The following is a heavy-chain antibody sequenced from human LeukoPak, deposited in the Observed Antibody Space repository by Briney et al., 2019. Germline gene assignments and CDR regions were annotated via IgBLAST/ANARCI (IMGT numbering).Heavy chain of an antibody. V-gene: IGHV4-39*01. CDR3: ASGDWDDMYYFDY. J-gene: IGHJ4*02. Sequence: SETLSLTCTVSGGSISSSSYYWGWLRQPPGKGLEWIGSIYYSGSTYYNPSLKSRVTISVDTSKNQFSLKLSSVTAADTAVYYCASGDWDDMYYFDYWGQGTLVTVSS. D-gene: IGHD2-21*02. CDR1: GGSISSSSYY. CDR2: IYYSGST.